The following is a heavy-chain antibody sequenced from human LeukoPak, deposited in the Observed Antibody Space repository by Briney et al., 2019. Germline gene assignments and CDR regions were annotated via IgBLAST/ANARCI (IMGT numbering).Heavy chain of an antibody. CDR2: ISYDGSNK. D-gene: IGHD1-26*01. Sequence: GGSLRLSCAASGFTFSSYAMHWVRQAPGKGLEWVAVISYDGSNKYYADSVKGRFTISRDNSKNTLYLQMNSLRAEDTAVYYCASPLIVGATNTRAAQFDYWGQGTLVTVSS. CDR3: ASPLIVGATNTRAAQFDY. J-gene: IGHJ4*02. CDR1: GFTFSSYA. V-gene: IGHV3-30-3*01.